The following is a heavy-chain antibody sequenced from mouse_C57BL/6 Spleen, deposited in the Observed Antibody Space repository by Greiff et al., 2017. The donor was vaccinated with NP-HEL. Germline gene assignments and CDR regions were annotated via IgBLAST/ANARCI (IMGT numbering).Heavy chain of an antibody. Sequence: EVQRVESGPELVKPGASVKISCKASGYTFTDYYMNWVKQSHGKSLEWIGDINPNNGGTSYNQKFKGKATLTVDKSSSTAYMELRSLTSEDSAVYYCASWDADYWGQGTTLTVSS. CDR3: ASWDADY. CDR2: INPNNGGT. V-gene: IGHV1-26*01. J-gene: IGHJ2*01. CDR1: GYTFTDYY. D-gene: IGHD4-1*01.